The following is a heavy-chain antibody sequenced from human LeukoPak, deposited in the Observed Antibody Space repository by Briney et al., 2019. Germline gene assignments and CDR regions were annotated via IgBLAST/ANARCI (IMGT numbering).Heavy chain of an antibody. D-gene: IGHD4-17*01. J-gene: IGHJ4*02. CDR3: ASTFYGDSPPY. V-gene: IGHV3-53*01. CDR1: GFTVSSNY. CDR2: IYSGGST. Sequence: GGSLRLSCAASGFTVSSNYMSWVRQAPGKGLEWVSVIYSGGSTFYADSVKGRFSISRDNSKNTLYLQMNSLRAEDTAVYYCASTFYGDSPPYWGQGTLVTVSS.